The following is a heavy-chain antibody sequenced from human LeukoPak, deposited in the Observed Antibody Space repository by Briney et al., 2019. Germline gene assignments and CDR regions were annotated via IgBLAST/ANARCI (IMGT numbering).Heavy chain of an antibody. CDR1: GFIFSDYG. CDR2: IAHHGNNK. Sequence: GGSLRLSCAVSGFIFSDYGFHWVRQGPGKGLEWVAYIAHHGNNKYYADSVKGRFTISRDNSKRTLYLQMNSLRADDTAVYYCAKDGSWSCTDWGQGTLVTVSS. D-gene: IGHD2-8*02. CDR3: AKDGSWSCTD. J-gene: IGHJ4*02. V-gene: IGHV3-30*02.